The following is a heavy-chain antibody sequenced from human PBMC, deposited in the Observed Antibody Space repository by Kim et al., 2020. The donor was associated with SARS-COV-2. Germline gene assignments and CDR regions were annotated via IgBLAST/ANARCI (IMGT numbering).Heavy chain of an antibody. V-gene: IGHV1-8*01. CDR3: ARGLGVPNHHYYDYVWGSPNWFDP. CDR2: MNPNSGNT. CDR1: GYTFTSYD. D-gene: IGHD3-16*01. J-gene: IGHJ5*02. Sequence: ASVKVSCKASGYTFTSYDINWVRQATGQGLEWMGWMNPNSGNTGYAQKFQGRVTMTRNTSISTAYMELSSLRSEDTAVYYCARGLGVPNHHYYDYVWGSPNWFDPWGQGTLVTVSS.